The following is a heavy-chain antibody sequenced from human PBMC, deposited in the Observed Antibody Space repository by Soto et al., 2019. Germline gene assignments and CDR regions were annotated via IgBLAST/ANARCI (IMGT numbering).Heavy chain of an antibody. CDR2: MYYSGST. J-gene: IGHJ4*01. CDR3: ARVQPHFGTIYFAY. CDR1: GGSISSGGYY. D-gene: IGHD3-3*01. Sequence: SDTLSLTCTVLGGSISSGGYYWSWIRQHPGKGLEWIGYMYYSGSTYYNPSLKSRVTISVDTSKNQFSLKLSYVPAADTAVYYCARVQPHFGTIYFAYWGHGCLVTVAS. V-gene: IGHV4-31*03.